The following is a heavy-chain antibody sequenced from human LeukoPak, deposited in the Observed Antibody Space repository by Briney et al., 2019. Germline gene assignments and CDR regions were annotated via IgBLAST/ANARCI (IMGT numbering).Heavy chain of an antibody. D-gene: IGHD3-9*01. Sequence: ASVRVSCKVSVYTLTELSMHWVRQAPGKGLEWMGGLDPGDGETIYAQKFQGRVTMTEDTSTDTAYMELSSLRSEDTAVYYCATVVRLRYLDWLLYPPFDYWGQGTLVTVSS. V-gene: IGHV1-24*01. CDR1: VYTLTELS. J-gene: IGHJ4*02. CDR3: ATVVRLRYLDWLLYPPFDY. CDR2: LDPGDGET.